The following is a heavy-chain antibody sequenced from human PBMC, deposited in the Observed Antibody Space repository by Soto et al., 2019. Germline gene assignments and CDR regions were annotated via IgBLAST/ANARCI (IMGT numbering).Heavy chain of an antibody. D-gene: IGHD3-10*01. CDR2: INVYNGNT. J-gene: IGHJ5*02. Sequence: QVQLVQSGGEVKKPGASVKVSCKASGYTFTNYGISWVRQAPGQGLEWRGWINVYNGNTKYAQKFQGRVTMTTDTSMSTGYMELRSLRYDDTAVYYCARGVGSGNYYNQYSWFDPWGQGTLVTVSS. CDR1: GYTFTNYG. V-gene: IGHV1-18*01. CDR3: ARGVGSGNYYNQYSWFDP.